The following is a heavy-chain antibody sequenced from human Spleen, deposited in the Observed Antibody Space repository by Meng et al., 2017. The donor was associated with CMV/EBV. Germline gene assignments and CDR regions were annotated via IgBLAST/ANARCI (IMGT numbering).Heavy chain of an antibody. J-gene: IGHJ6*02. CDR1: GASISTYY. Sequence: SETLSLTCTVSGASISTYYWSWIRQPPGKGLEWIGNIHYSGSTNYNPSLKGRVTMSVATSEDQFSLRLNSVTAADTAVYYCARAPSYDNYYYGMDVWGQGTTVTVSS. D-gene: IGHD3-9*01. CDR3: ARAPSYDNYYYGMDV. V-gene: IGHV4-59*01. CDR2: IHYSGST.